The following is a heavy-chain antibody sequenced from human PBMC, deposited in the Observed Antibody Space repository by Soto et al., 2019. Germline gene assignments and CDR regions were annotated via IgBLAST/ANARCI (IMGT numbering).Heavy chain of an antibody. CDR2: IFHSGST. V-gene: IGHV4-30-2*01. Sequence: PSETLSLTCSVSRAFINSGGFYYSWIRQPPGKGLEWIGYIFHSGSTYYNPSLKSRLTISVDRSKNQFSLKLSSVTAADTAVYYCARFHYYYYGMDVWGQGTTVTVSS. CDR3: ARFHYYYYGMDV. CDR1: RAFINSGGFY. J-gene: IGHJ6*02.